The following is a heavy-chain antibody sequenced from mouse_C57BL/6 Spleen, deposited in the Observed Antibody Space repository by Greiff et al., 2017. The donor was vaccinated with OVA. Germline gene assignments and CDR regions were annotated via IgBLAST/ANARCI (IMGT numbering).Heavy chain of an antibody. Sequence: VQLQQSGAELVRPGASVKLSCTASGFNIKDDYMHWVKQRPEQGLEWIGWIDPENGDTEYASKFQGKATITADTSSNTAYLQLSSLTSEDTAVYYFTTEGAYGNYGYWGQGTTLTVSS. D-gene: IGHD2-1*01. J-gene: IGHJ2*01. CDR1: GFNIKDDY. CDR3: TTEGAYGNYGY. CDR2: IDPENGDT. V-gene: IGHV14-4*01.